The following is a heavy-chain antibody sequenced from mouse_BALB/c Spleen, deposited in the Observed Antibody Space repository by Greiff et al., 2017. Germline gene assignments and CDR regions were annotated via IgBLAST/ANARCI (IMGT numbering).Heavy chain of an antibody. Sequence: EVQLQESGPELVKPGASVKLSCKASGYSFTGYFMNWVMQSHGKSLEWIGRINPYNGDTFYNQKFKGKATLTVDKSSSTAHMELRSLASEDSAVYYCARHYYGSSYWYFDVWGEGTTVTVSS. CDR2: INPYNGDT. V-gene: IGHV1-20*02. CDR1: GYSFTGYF. D-gene: IGHD1-1*01. J-gene: IGHJ1*01. CDR3: ARHYYGSSYWYFDV.